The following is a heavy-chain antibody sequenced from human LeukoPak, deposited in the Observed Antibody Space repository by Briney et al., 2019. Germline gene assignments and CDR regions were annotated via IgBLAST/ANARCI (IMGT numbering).Heavy chain of an antibody. CDR3: ASEPGATSDY. Sequence: PSETLSLTCAVYGGSFSGYCWSWIRQPPGKGLEWIGEINHSGSTNYNPSLKSRVTISVDTSKNQFSLKLSSVTAADTAVYYCASEPGATSDYWGQGTLVTVSS. J-gene: IGHJ4*02. CDR1: GGSFSGYC. CDR2: INHSGST. V-gene: IGHV4-34*01. D-gene: IGHD1-26*01.